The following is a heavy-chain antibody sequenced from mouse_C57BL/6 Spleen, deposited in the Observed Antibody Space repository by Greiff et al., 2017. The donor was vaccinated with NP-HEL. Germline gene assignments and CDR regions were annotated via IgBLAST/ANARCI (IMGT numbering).Heavy chain of an antibody. J-gene: IGHJ2*01. CDR2: IYPGDGDT. CDR3: AREGVGWLLNY. V-gene: IGHV1-82*01. CDR1: GYAFSSSW. Sequence: QVQLQQSGPELVKPGASVKISCKASGYAFSSSWMNWVKQRPGKGLEWIGRIYPGDGDTNYNGKFKGKATLTADKSSSTAYMQLSSLTSEDSAVYFCAREGVGWLLNYWGQGTTLTVSS. D-gene: IGHD2-3*01.